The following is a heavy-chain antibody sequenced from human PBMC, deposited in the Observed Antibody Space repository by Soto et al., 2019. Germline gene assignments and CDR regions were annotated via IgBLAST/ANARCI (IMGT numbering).Heavy chain of an antibody. V-gene: IGHV1-18*01. D-gene: IGHD1-1*01. CDR3: ARGRYGDY. CDR2: ISAHNGNT. J-gene: IGHJ4*02. Sequence: QVHLVQSGAEVKKPGASVKVSCKASGYTFTSYGITWLRQAPGQGLEWMGWISAHNGNTDYAQKLQGRVIVTRDTSTSTAYMELRSLISDDTAVYYCARGRYGDYWGQGALVTVSS. CDR1: GYTFTSYG.